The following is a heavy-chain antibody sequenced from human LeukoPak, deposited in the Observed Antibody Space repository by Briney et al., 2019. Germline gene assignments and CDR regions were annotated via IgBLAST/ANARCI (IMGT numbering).Heavy chain of an antibody. J-gene: IGHJ4*02. Sequence: PGGSLRLSCAASGFTFSSYWMHWVRQAPGKGLVWVSRINSDGSSTSYADSVKGRFTISRDNAKNTLYLQMNSLRAEDTAVYYCARDVATPEGLLWFGELSHWGQGTLVTVSS. V-gene: IGHV3-74*01. CDR1: GFTFSSYW. CDR2: INSDGSST. CDR3: ARDVATPEGLLWFGELSH. D-gene: IGHD3-10*01.